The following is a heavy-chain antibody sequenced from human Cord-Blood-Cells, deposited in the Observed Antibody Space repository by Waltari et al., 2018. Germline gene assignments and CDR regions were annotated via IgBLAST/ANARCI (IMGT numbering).Heavy chain of an antibody. CDR3: ARGPPYDSSGYYYFDY. CDR1: GGSISSSSDY. CDR2: IYYSGST. J-gene: IGHJ4*02. Sequence: QLQLQESGPGLVKPSETLSHTCTVSGGSISSSSDYWGLIRPPPGKGLEWIGSIYYSGSTYYNPSLKSRVTISVDTSKNQFSLKLSSVTAADTAVYYCARGPPYDSSGYYYFDYWGQGTLVTVSS. D-gene: IGHD3-22*01. V-gene: IGHV4-39*07.